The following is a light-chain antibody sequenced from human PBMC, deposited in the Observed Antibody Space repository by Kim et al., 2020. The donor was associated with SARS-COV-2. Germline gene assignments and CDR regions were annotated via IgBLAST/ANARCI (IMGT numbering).Light chain of an antibody. Sequence: AIRLTQSPSSLSASTGDRVTITCRASQDINNYLAWYQQRPGKAPNLLIYGTSTLQSGVPSRFSGSGSGTDFSLTISCLRSEDFTTYFCQQYYTYPITFGQGTRLEIK. CDR3: QQYYTYPIT. CDR1: QDINNY. J-gene: IGKJ5*01. V-gene: IGKV1-8*01. CDR2: GTS.